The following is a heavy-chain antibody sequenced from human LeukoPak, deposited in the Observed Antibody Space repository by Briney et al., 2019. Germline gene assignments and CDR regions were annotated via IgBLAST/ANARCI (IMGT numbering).Heavy chain of an antibody. CDR3: ARALVVGATGWFDP. CDR1: GYSISSAYY. D-gene: IGHD1-26*01. V-gene: IGHV4-38-2*02. J-gene: IGHJ5*02. CDR2: ISHSGST. Sequence: SETLSLTCTVSGYSISSAYYWGWIRQPPGKGLEWIGSISHSGSTYYNPSLKSRVTISVDTSKNQFSLKLGSVTAADTAVYYCARALVVGATGWFDPWGQGTLVTVSS.